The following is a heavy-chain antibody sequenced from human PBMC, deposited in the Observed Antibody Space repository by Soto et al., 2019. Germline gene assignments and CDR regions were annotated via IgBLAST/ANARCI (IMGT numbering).Heavy chain of an antibody. J-gene: IGHJ6*02. Sequence: QVQLQESGPGLVKPSETLSLTCTISGGPMSNHYCSWFRQPPGQGLEWIGYMGYNGLTRYNPSLRXXVXXPLDTPKSRFSLTLRSVPAADTALEYCARQGFGELHGLVDGWGQRTTVTVSS. CDR3: ARQGFGELHGLVDG. CDR2: MGYNGLT. V-gene: IGHV4-59*08. D-gene: IGHD3-10*01. CDR1: GGPMSNHY.